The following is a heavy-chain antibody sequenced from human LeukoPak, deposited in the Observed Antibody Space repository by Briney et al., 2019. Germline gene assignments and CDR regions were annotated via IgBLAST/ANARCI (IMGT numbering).Heavy chain of an antibody. CDR3: ARGQGHYYYYYMEV. J-gene: IGHJ6*03. CDR2: MNPNSGNT. CDR1: GYTFTSSD. Sequence: ASVNLSCKASGYTFTSSDINWVRQAAGQGLEWMGWMNPNSGNTGYAQKFQGRVTITRNTSISTAYMELSSLRSEDTAVYYCARGQGHYYYYYMEVWGKGTTVTVSS. V-gene: IGHV1-8*03.